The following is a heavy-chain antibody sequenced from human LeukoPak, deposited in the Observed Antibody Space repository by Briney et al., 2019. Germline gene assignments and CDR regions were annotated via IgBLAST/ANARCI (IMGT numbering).Heavy chain of an antibody. CDR2: IYYSGST. V-gene: IGHV4-59*01. J-gene: IGHJ4*02. CDR1: GGSISSYY. Sequence: SETLSLTCTVSGGSISSYYWSWIRQPPGKGLEWIGYIYYSGSTNYNPSLKSRVTISVDTSKNQFSLKLSSVTAADTAVYYCATMPLTLLWLDYWGQGTLVTVSS. D-gene: IGHD2/OR15-2a*01. CDR3: ATMPLTLLWLDY.